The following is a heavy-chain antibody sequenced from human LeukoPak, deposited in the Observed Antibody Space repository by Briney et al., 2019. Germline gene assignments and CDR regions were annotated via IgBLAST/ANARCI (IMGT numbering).Heavy chain of an antibody. V-gene: IGHV5-10-1*01. CDR3: ARHSHYDFRSGYLDY. D-gene: IGHD3-3*01. CDR1: GYTFTSYW. J-gene: IGHJ4*02. CDR2: IDPSDSYT. Sequence: GESLKISCKGSGYTFTSYWISWVRQMPGKGLEWMGKIDPSDSYTTYNPSFQGHVTISADKSISAAYLQWSSLKASDTAMYYCARHSHYDFRSGYLDYWGQGTLVTVSS.